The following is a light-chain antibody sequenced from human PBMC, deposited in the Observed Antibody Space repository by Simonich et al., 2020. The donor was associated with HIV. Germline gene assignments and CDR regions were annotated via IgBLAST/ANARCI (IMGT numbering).Light chain of an antibody. J-gene: IGLJ2*01. Sequence: QSALTQPASVSESPGQSITVSCTGTTSDIGSFDYVSWYQQHPGKAPELIIYDVNKRPSGSSCRFAGSKSGTTASLTTSGLQAEDEADYYCSSYTTINTLIFGGGTKLTVL. CDR2: DVN. CDR1: TSDIGSFDY. V-gene: IGLV2-14*03. CDR3: SSYTTINTLI.